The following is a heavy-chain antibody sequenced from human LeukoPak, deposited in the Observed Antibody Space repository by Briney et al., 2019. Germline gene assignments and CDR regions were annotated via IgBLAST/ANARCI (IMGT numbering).Heavy chain of an antibody. Sequence: GGSLRLSCAASGFTFSKYWMTWVRQAPGKGLEWLADIMKDGSVKDYLDSVEGRFTISRDNTKNSLFLQMNGLRAEDTAVYYCARNLDYHALDFWGQGTPLPVSS. V-gene: IGHV3-7*01. CDR3: ARNLDYHALDF. J-gene: IGHJ4*02. CDR2: IMKDGSVK. CDR1: GFTFSKYW. D-gene: IGHD3/OR15-3a*01.